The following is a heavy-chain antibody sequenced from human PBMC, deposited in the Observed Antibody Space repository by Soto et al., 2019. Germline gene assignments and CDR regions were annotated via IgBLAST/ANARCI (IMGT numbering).Heavy chain of an antibody. CDR2: IYHSGST. CDR3: ARAGGLGAVAVDY. D-gene: IGHD6-19*01. CDR1: GGSISSGGYS. V-gene: IGHV4-30-2*01. J-gene: IGHJ4*02. Sequence: QLQLQESGSGLVKPSQTLSLTCAVSGGSISSGGYSWSWIRQPPGKCLEWIGYIYHSGSTYYNPSLKSRVTISVDRSKNQFSLKLSSLTAADTAVYYCARAGGLGAVAVDYWGQGTLVTVSS.